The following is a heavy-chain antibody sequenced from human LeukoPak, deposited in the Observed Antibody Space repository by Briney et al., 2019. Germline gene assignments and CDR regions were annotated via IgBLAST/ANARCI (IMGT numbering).Heavy chain of an antibody. J-gene: IGHJ5*02. CDR3: AKSYGSGSYLTWFDP. D-gene: IGHD3-10*01. CDR1: GFIVSTNY. CDR2: ISGSGGGT. V-gene: IGHV3-23*01. Sequence: GGSLRLSCAASGFIVSTNYMTWVRQAPGKGLEWVSAISGSGGGTHYADSVKGRFTISRDNSKNTLYLQMNSLRAEDTAIYYCAKSYGSGSYLTWFDPWGQGTLVTVSS.